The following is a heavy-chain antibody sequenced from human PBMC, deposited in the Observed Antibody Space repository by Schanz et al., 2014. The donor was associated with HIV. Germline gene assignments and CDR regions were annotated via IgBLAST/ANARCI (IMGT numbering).Heavy chain of an antibody. D-gene: IGHD1-26*01. Sequence: EVQLVESGGGLVQPGGSLRLSCAASGFSFSSYAMSWVRQAPGKGLEWVSVISDSGGSTYYADSVKGRFTISRDNSKNTLYLQMNSLKTEDTAVYYCTTDLRRDGVVGALSFDYWGQGTLVTVSS. J-gene: IGHJ4*02. V-gene: IGHV3-23*04. CDR2: ISDSGGST. CDR3: TTDLRRDGVVGALSFDY. CDR1: GFSFSSYA.